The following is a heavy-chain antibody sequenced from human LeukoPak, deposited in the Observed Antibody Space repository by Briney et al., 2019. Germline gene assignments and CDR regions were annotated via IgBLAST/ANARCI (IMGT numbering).Heavy chain of an antibody. V-gene: IGHV3-30*03. J-gene: IGHJ4*02. CDR3: VRDYYDSSGYFSGGY. CDR1: GFTFSNYD. CDR2: ISSDGSDK. Sequence: GGSLRLSCAASGFTFSNYDMHWVRQAPGKGLEWVAVISSDGSDKHFADSVKGRFTISRDNSKNTLYLQMNSLRAEDTAVFYCVRDYYDSSGYFSGGYWGQGTLVTVSS. D-gene: IGHD3-22*01.